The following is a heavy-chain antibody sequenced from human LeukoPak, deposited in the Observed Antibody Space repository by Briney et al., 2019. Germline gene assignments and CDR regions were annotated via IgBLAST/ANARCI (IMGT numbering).Heavy chain of an antibody. CDR3: ARVPPYYGSPFEY. V-gene: IGHV1-2*02. CDR1: GYTFTGYY. J-gene: IGHJ4*02. D-gene: IGHD3-10*01. CDR2: INPNSGGT. Sequence: ASVKVSCKASGYTFTGYYMHWVRQAPGQGLEWMGWINPNSGGTNYAQKFQGRVTMTRDTSISTAYMELSRLRSDDTAVYYYARVPPYYGSPFEYWGQGTLVTVSS.